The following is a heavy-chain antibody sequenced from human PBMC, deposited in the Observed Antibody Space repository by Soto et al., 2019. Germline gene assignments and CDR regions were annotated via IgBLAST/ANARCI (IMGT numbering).Heavy chain of an antibody. CDR1: GGSISSYY. V-gene: IGHV4-59*01. D-gene: IGHD1-1*01. Sequence: SETLSLTCTVSGGSISSYYWSWIRQPPGKGLEWIGYIYYSGSTNYNPSLKSRVTISVDTSKNQFSLKLSSVTAADTAVYYCARMQLEAPKPSDYWGQGTLVTVSS. J-gene: IGHJ4*02. CDR2: IYYSGST. CDR3: ARMQLEAPKPSDY.